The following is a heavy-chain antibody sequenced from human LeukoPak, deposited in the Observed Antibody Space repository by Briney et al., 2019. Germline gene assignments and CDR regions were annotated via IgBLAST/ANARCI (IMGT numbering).Heavy chain of an antibody. J-gene: IGHJ4*02. Sequence: KPGGSLILSCVASGFTFSNVWMSWVRQAPGKGLEWVGRIKSKTDGGTTDYGTPVKGRFTISRDDSKNTLYLQMNSLKTEDTAVYYCTRVSTAWAFGYWGQGALVTVSS. CDR1: GFTFSNVW. CDR2: IKSKTDGGTT. D-gene: IGHD1-26*01. CDR3: TRVSTAWAFGY. V-gene: IGHV3-15*01.